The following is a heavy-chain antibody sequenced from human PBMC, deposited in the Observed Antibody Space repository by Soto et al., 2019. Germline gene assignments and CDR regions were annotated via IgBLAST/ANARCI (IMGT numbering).Heavy chain of an antibody. CDR3: ASIVVPAAPFDY. D-gene: IGHD2-2*01. CDR1: GDSISSGGYY. Sequence: QVQLQESGPGLVKPSQTLSLTCTVSGDSISSGGYYWSWIRQHPGKGLEWIGYICYSGSTYYNPSLKSRVTISVDTSNDQFSLKLSSVTAADTAVYYCASIVVPAAPFDYWGQGTLATVSS. CDR2: ICYSGST. V-gene: IGHV4-31*03. J-gene: IGHJ4*02.